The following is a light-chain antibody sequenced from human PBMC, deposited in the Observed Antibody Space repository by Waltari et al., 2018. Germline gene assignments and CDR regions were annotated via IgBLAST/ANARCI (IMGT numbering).Light chain of an antibody. CDR2: EAT. V-gene: IGKV1-5*03. J-gene: IGKJ3*01. CDR1: QSIGSW. Sequence: DIQLTQSPSTLSASVGDRVTITCRASQSIGSWLAWYQQKPGKAPKLLIYEATSLGSGVPSRFSASGSGTEFTLTISSLQPDDFATYYCQQLHRYPPTFGPGTTVDVK. CDR3: QQLHRYPPT.